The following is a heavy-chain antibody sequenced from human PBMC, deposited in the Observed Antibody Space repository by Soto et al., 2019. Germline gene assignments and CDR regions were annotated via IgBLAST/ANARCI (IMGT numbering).Heavy chain of an antibody. Sequence: GEFLKISCKGSGYSFTSYWIGWVRQMPGKGLEWMGIIYPGDSDTRYSPSFQGQVTISADKSISTAYLQWSSLKASDTAMYYCARTKTDPTKWFGEYGCWFDPWGQGTLVTVSS. CDR2: IYPGDSDT. D-gene: IGHD3-10*01. J-gene: IGHJ5*02. CDR3: ARTKTDPTKWFGEYGCWFDP. V-gene: IGHV5-51*01. CDR1: GYSFTSYW.